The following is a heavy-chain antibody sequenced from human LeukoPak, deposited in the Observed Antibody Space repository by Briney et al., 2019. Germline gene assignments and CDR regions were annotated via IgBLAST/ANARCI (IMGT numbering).Heavy chain of an antibody. Sequence: ASVKVYCKASGYTFTGQYMHWVRQATGQGLEWMGWINPNSGGTRCAQKFQGRVTMTRDTSISTAYMELSRLTSDDTAVYYCARGAITGFDYWGQGTLVIVSS. CDR3: ARGAITGFDY. J-gene: IGHJ4*02. D-gene: IGHD1-26*01. CDR2: INPNSGGT. V-gene: IGHV1-2*02. CDR1: GYTFTGQY.